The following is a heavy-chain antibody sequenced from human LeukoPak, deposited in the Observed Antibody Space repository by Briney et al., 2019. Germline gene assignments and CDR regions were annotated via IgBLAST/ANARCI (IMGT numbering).Heavy chain of an antibody. V-gene: IGHV4-39*07. CDR1: GGSISSSSYY. CDR2: IYYSGST. J-gene: IGHJ4*02. Sequence: SETLSLMCTVSGGSISSSSYYWGWIRQPPGKGLEWIGSIYYSGSTYYNPSLKSRVAISVDMSKNQFSLKLSSVTAADTAVYYCARDISEGNGAISMIRGVRSHRRTYFDYRGQGTLVTVSS. CDR3: ARDISEGNGAISMIRGVRSHRRTYFDY. D-gene: IGHD3-10*01.